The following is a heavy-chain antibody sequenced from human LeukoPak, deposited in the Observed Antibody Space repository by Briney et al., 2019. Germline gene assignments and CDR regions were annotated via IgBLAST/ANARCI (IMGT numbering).Heavy chain of an antibody. CDR3: ARDFSQQLVLDY. D-gene: IGHD6-13*01. CDR1: GFTFSSYW. CDR2: ISYDGSNK. J-gene: IGHJ4*02. V-gene: IGHV3-30*03. Sequence: GGSLRLSCAASGFTFSSYWMHWVRQAPGKGLEWVAVISYDGSNKYYADSVKGRFTISRDNSKNTLYLQMNSLRAEDTAVYYCARDFSQQLVLDYWGQGTLVTVSS.